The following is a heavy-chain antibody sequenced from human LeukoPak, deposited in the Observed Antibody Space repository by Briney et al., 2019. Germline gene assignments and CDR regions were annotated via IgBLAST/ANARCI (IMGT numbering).Heavy chain of an antibody. V-gene: IGHV3-64*01. Sequence: GGSLRLSCAASGFTFSSYAMHWVRQAPGKGLEYVSAISSNGGSTYYANSVKGRFTISRDNSKNTLYLQMGSLRAEDMAVYYCARPRTTVTTVDYFDYWGQGTLVTVSS. CDR2: ISSNGGST. J-gene: IGHJ4*02. CDR1: GFTFSSYA. D-gene: IGHD4-17*01. CDR3: ARPRTTVTTVDYFDY.